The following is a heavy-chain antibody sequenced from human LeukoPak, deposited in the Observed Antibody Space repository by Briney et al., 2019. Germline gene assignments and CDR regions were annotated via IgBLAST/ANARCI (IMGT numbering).Heavy chain of an antibody. Sequence: GASVKVSCKASGYTFTSYGISWVRQAPGQGLEWMGWISAYNGNTNYAQKLQGRVTMTTDTSTSTAYMELRSLRSDDTAVYYCAKEAQGCSITSCYFDSWGQGTLVTVSS. CDR2: ISAYNGNT. V-gene: IGHV1-18*01. D-gene: IGHD2-2*01. CDR1: GYTFTSYG. J-gene: IGHJ4*02. CDR3: AKEAQGCSITSCYFDS.